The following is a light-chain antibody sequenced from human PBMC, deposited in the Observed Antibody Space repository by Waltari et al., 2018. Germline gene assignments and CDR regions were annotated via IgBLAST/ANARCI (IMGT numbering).Light chain of an antibody. CDR3: QQYNTYSS. CDR2: KAS. J-gene: IGKJ2*01. V-gene: IGKV1-5*03. Sequence: DIRMTQSPSSLSASVGDRLTITCRASQSISNWLAWYQQKPGKAPILLIYKASILKSGVPSRFSGGGSGTQFTLTISSLQPDDFATYYCQQYNTYSSFGQGTKLEIK. CDR1: QSISNW.